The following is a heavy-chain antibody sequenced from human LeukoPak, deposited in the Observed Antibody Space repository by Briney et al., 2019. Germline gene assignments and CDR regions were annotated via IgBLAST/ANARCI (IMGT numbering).Heavy chain of an antibody. CDR3: ATSVEMATSDAFDI. D-gene: IGHD5-24*01. V-gene: IGHV5-51*01. Sequence: GESLKISCKGSGYSFTRNWIGWVRQLPGKGLEWMGIIYPGDSDTRYSPSFQGQVTISADKSISTAYLQWSSLKASDTAMYYCATSVEMATSDAFDIWGQGTLVTVSS. CDR2: IYPGDSDT. CDR1: GYSFTRNW. J-gene: IGHJ3*02.